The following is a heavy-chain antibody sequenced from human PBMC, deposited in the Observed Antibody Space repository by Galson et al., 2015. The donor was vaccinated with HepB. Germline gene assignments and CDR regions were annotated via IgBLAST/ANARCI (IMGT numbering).Heavy chain of an antibody. D-gene: IGHD1-26*01. Sequence: SLRLSCAASGFTFSSYAMHWVRQAPGKGLEWVAVISYDGSNKYYADSVKGRFTISRDNSKNTLYLQMNSLRAEDTAVYYCAREYSGGGTDAFDIWGQGTMVTVSS. CDR2: ISYDGSNK. CDR1: GFTFSSYA. V-gene: IGHV3-30*04. CDR3: AREYSGGGTDAFDI. J-gene: IGHJ3*02.